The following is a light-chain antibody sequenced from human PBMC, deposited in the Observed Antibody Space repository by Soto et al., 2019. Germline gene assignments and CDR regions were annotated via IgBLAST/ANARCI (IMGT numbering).Light chain of an antibody. CDR3: QQYNNWPRT. CDR2: GAS. J-gene: IGKJ1*01. V-gene: IGKV3-15*01. CDR1: QSVSSN. Sequence: EIVMTQSPATLSVSPGERATLSCRASQSVSSNLAWYQQKPGQAPRLLIYGASTRATGIPARFSGSGSGTEFTLTISSLQSKDFAVYYCQQYNNWPRTFGQVTKVVIK.